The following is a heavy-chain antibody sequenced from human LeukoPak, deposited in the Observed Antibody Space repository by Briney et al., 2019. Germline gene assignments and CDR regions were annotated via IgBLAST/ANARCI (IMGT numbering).Heavy chain of an antibody. V-gene: IGHV3-20*04. Sequence: GGSLRLSCAASGFTFSSYGMHWVRQAPGKGLEWVSGINWSGDSTGYADSVKGRFTFSRDNTKNSLYLQMNSLRAEDTALYYCARGRDLSTVVPYYFDYWGQGTLVTVSS. J-gene: IGHJ4*02. CDR1: GFTFSSYG. CDR3: ARGRDLSTVVPYYFDY. D-gene: IGHD4-23*01. CDR2: INWSGDST.